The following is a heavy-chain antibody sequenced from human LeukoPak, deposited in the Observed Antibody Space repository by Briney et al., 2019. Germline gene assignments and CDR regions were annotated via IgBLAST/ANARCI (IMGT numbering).Heavy chain of an antibody. CDR2: FIPSRYIT. CDR3: AKNIDWGRFDV. J-gene: IGHJ2*01. V-gene: IGHV3-23*01. D-gene: IGHD7-27*01. Sequence: QXXGSLRLSCAXSGFPFSSHGMDGVRRAPGMGLEGVSGFIPSRYITYYPSSVKRPFAISRDNSRNTVYFQLNSLRADDTAVYYCAKNIDWGRFDVWGRGTLVTVSS. CDR1: GFPFSSHG.